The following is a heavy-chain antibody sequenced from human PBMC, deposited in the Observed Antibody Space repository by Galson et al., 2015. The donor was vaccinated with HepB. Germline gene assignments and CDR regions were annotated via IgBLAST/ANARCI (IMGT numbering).Heavy chain of an antibody. D-gene: IGHD2-2*02. J-gene: IGHJ4*02. V-gene: IGHV3-23*01. CDR3: AKRGPGYCSSTTCYKSFDY. CDR2: ISRSGST. Sequence: SLRLSCAASGFTFSNYGMSWVRQAPGKGLECVSSISRSGSTKYADSVKGRFTISRDNSKSTLYLQMNSLRAEDTAVYYCAKRGPGYCSSTTCYKSFDYWGQGTQVTVSS. CDR1: GFTFSNYG.